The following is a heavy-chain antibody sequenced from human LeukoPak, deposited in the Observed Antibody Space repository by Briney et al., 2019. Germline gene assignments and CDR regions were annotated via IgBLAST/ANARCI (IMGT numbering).Heavy chain of an antibody. CDR1: GYTFTGYY. D-gene: IGHD2-2*01. CDR2: INPYSGAT. CDR3: ARVAHPTDFVVVPAARSDLGRFDY. V-gene: IGHV1-2*02. J-gene: IGHJ4*02. Sequence: ASVTVSYKASGYTFTGYYLHWVQQAPGQGLEWMAWINPYSGATNCAQNFQGRVTLTSDTSISTTYMELTSLRSDDTAVYFCARVAHPTDFVVVPAARSDLGRFDYWGQGSLVTVS.